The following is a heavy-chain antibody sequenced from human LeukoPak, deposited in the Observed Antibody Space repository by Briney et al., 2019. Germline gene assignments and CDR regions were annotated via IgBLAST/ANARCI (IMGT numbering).Heavy chain of an antibody. Sequence: PGGSLRLSCAAPGFTVSSNYMSWVRQAPGKGLEWVSVIYSGGSTYYADSVKGRFTISRHNSKNTLYLQMNSLRAEDTAVYYCARSGLYNDDYFDYWGQGTLVTVSS. D-gene: IGHD3-3*01. V-gene: IGHV3-53*04. CDR1: GFTVSSNY. J-gene: IGHJ4*02. CDR3: ARSGLYNDDYFDY. CDR2: IYSGGST.